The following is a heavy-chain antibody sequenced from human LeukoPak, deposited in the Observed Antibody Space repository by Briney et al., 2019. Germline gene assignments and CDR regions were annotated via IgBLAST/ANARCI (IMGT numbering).Heavy chain of an antibody. V-gene: IGHV3-30*02. D-gene: IGHD5-24*01. J-gene: IGHJ4*02. CDR2: IRYDGSNK. CDR1: GFTFSSYG. Sequence: AGGSLRLSCAASGFTFSSYGMHWVRQAPGKGLEWVAFIRYDGSNKYYADSVKGRFTISRDNSKNTLYLQMNSLRAEDTAVYYCAKDRDEMATILDYWAQGTLVTVSS. CDR3: AKDRDEMATILDY.